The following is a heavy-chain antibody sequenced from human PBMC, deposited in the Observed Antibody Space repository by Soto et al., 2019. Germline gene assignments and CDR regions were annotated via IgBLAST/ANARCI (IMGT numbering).Heavy chain of an antibody. CDR2: IMPIFRTP. Sequence: QVQLEQSGAEVKKPGSSVKVSCKASGGTFRNSAFSWVRQAPGQGLEWMGGIMPIFRTPDYAQKFQGRVTITADESTSTADMVFSGLRSDDTAVYYCARDKERLKLGGNYYYILDVWGQGTTVTVSS. CDR3: ARDKERLKLGGNYYYILDV. CDR1: GGTFRNSA. J-gene: IGHJ6*02. V-gene: IGHV1-69*12. D-gene: IGHD1-7*01.